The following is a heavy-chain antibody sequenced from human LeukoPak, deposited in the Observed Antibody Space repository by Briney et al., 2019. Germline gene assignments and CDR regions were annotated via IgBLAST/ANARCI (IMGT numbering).Heavy chain of an antibody. J-gene: IGHJ4*02. CDR1: GGSISSSSYY. CDR2: IYHSGST. CDR3: ARLGLGDYFDY. D-gene: IGHD3-16*01. Sequence: SETLSLTCTVSGGSISSSSYYWGWIRQPPGKGLEWIGYIYHSGSTYYNPSLKSRVTISVDRSKNQFSLKLSSVTAADTAVYYCARLGLGDYFDYWGQGTLVTVSS. V-gene: IGHV4-39*07.